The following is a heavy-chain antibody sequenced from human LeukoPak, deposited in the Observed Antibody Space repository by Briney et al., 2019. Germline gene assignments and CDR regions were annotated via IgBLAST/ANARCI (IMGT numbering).Heavy chain of an antibody. J-gene: IGHJ5*02. Sequence: PSETLSLTCSVAGGSISSSNYNWGWIRQPPGKGLEWIGSIYYSGSTYYNPSLKSRVTISVDTSKNQFSLKLSSVTAADTAVYYCAREELVLGFDPWGQGTLVTVSS. V-gene: IGHV4-39*02. CDR3: AREELVLGFDP. D-gene: IGHD6-13*01. CDR2: IYYSGST. CDR1: GGSISSSNYN.